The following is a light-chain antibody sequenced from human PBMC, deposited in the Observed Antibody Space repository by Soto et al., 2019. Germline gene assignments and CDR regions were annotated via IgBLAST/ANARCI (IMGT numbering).Light chain of an antibody. CDR1: SSNIGSHA. V-gene: IGLV1-44*01. CDR3: AAWDDSLNGWV. J-gene: IGLJ3*02. CDR2: TNN. Sequence: QSVLTQPPSASATPGQRVTISCSGSSSNIGSHAVNWYQQLPGTAPRLLIYTNNHRPSGVPDRFSDSKSVISASLAISGLQSEDEADYYFAAWDDSLNGWVFGGGTKLTVL.